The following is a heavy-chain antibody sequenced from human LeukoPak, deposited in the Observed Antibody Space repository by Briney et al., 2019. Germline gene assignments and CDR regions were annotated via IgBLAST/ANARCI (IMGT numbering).Heavy chain of an antibody. CDR3: AIAGSRIIDY. CDR1: GFTFDDYA. J-gene: IGHJ4*02. CDR2: ISWHSGSI. V-gene: IGHV3-9*01. Sequence: GGSLRLSCAASGFTFDDYAMHWVRQAPGKGLEWVSSISWHSGSIGYADSVKGRFTISRDNAKNSLYLQMNSLRAEDTAVYYCAIAGSRIIDYWGQGTLVTVSS. D-gene: IGHD1-26*01.